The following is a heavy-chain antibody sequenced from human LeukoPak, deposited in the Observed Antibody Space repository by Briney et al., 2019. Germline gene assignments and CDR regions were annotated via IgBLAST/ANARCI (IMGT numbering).Heavy chain of an antibody. CDR3: ARVGVVPAAIPDGFDI. D-gene: IGHD2-2*01. J-gene: IGHJ3*02. CDR1: GFTFSSDA. CDR2: ISGSGGST. V-gene: IGHV3-23*01. Sequence: GGSLRLSCIGTGFTFSSDAMGWVRQAPGKGLEWVSGISGSGGSTYYADSVKGRFTISRDNSKNTLYLQMNSLRVEDTAVYYCARVGVVPAAIPDGFDIWGQGTMVTVSS.